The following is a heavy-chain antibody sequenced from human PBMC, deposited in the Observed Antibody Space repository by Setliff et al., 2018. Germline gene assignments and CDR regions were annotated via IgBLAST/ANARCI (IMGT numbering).Heavy chain of an antibody. CDR1: VYSISRDCH. V-gene: IGHV4-38-2*01. Sequence: SETLSLTCAVSVYSISRDCHWGWIRQPPGKGLEWIGSIYYSGNTYYNASLKGRVTTSGDTSKNQFSLKLTAVTAADTAIYYCARHRAVAGAYYFDFWGQGTLVTVSS. D-gene: IGHD6-19*01. CDR2: IYYSGNT. CDR3: ARHRAVAGAYYFDF. J-gene: IGHJ4*02.